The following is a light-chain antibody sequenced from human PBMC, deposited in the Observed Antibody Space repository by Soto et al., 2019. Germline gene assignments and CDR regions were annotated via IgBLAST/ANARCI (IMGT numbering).Light chain of an antibody. CDR1: QTISSW. CDR3: QQYNNWPRT. V-gene: IGKV3-15*01. Sequence: MTQSPSTLSGSVGDRVTITCRASQTISSWLAWYQQTLGQAPRLLIYGASTRTTGISARISGSGSGTEFTLTISSLQSEDFAIYYCQQYNNWPRTFGQGTKVDI. J-gene: IGKJ1*01. CDR2: GAS.